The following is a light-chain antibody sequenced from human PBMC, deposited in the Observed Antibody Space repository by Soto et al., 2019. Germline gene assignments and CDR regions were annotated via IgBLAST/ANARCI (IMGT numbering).Light chain of an antibody. CDR1: QSILYTSNNKNY. Sequence: DIVMTQSPDSLAVSLGERATINCKSSQSILYTSNNKNYLAWYQQKPGQPPKLLIYWASTRESGVPDRFSGSGSGTDFTLTISTLQAEDVAVYYCQQYVITPFTFGHGTKVDIK. V-gene: IGKV4-1*01. CDR2: WAS. CDR3: QQYVITPFT. J-gene: IGKJ3*01.